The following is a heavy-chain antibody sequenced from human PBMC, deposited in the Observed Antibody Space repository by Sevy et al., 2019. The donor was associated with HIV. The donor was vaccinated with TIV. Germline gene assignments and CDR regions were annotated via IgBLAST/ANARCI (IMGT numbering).Heavy chain of an antibody. CDR1: GYTFTRYG. CDR2: ISGNNDYT. Sequence: ASVKVSCKAYGYTFTRYGISWVRQAPGQGLEWMGWISGNNDYTNYAQKIQGRVTMTTDTSTSVAYMELRSLRSDDTAVYYCARDRNNYDSSGYPKGMDVWGQGTTVTVSS. CDR3: ARDRNNYDSSGYPKGMDV. J-gene: IGHJ6*02. V-gene: IGHV1-18*01. D-gene: IGHD3-22*01.